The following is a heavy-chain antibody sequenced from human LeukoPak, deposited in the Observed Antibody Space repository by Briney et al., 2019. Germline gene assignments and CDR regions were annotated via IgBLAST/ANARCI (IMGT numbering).Heavy chain of an antibody. Sequence: ASVKVSCKASIYIFTSYGISWVRQAPGQGLEWMGWMNPNSGNTGYAQKFQGRVTMTRNTSISTAYMELSSLRSEDTAVYYCARNQDYAEARDDYWGQGTLVTVSS. J-gene: IGHJ4*02. CDR3: ARNQDYAEARDDY. V-gene: IGHV1-8*02. CDR1: IYIFTSYG. CDR2: MNPNSGNT. D-gene: IGHD4-17*01.